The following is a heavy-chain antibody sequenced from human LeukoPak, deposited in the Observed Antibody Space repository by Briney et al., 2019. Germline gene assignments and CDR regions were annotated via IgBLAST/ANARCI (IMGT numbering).Heavy chain of an antibody. CDR3: VSELRSNFDY. J-gene: IGHJ4*02. CDR1: GFTFSSYA. Sequence: GGSLRLSCAASGFTFSSYAMHWVRQAPGKGLEWVAVISYDGSNKYYADSVKGRFTISRDNSKNTLYLQMNSLRAEDTAVYYCVSELRSNFDYWGQGTLVTVSS. CDR2: ISYDGSNK. D-gene: IGHD4-17*01. V-gene: IGHV3-30-3*01.